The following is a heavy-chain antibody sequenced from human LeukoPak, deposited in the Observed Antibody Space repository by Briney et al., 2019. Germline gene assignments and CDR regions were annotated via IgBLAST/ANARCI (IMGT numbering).Heavy chain of an antibody. J-gene: IGHJ6*02. D-gene: IGHD3-16*01. CDR3: ARDGGSTGQYYYYYYGMDV. CDR1: GYTFTSYG. V-gene: IGHV1-18*01. Sequence: ASVKVSCKASGYTFTSYGISWVRQAPGQGLEWMGWISAYNGNTNYAQKLQGRVTMTTDTSTSTAYMELRSLRSDDTAVYYCARDGGSTGQYYYYYYGMDVWGQGTTVTVSS. CDR2: ISAYNGNT.